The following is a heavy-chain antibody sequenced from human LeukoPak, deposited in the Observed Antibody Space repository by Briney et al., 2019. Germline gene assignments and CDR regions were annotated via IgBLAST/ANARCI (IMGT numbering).Heavy chain of an antibody. J-gene: IGHJ4*02. D-gene: IGHD1-1*01. V-gene: IGHV5-51*01. CDR3: ARGPRGGNWNEALDY. Sequence: SGESLKISCKASGYSFTTYWIGWVRQMPGKGLEWMGMFYPGDSDTRKSPSFQGQVTLSADKSTTTAFLQWGSLRVSDTAMYYCARGPRGGNWNEALDYWGQGTLVTVSS. CDR1: GYSFTTYW. CDR2: FYPGDSDT.